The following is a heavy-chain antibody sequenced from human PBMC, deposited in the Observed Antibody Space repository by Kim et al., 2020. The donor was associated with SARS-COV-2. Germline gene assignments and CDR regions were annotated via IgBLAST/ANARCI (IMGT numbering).Heavy chain of an antibody. Sequence: ASVKVSCKASGYTFTSYGISWVRQAPGQGLEWMGWISAYNGNTNYAQKLQGRVTMTTDTSTSTAYMELRSLRSDDTAVYYCARVGVVVAATLGPYAFDIWGQGTMVTVSS. CDR3: ARVGVVVAATLGPYAFDI. D-gene: IGHD2-15*01. V-gene: IGHV1-18*04. CDR1: GYTFTSYG. J-gene: IGHJ3*02. CDR2: ISAYNGNT.